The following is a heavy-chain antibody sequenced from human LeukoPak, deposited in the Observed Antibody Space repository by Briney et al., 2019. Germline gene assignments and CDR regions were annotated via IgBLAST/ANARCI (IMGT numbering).Heavy chain of an antibody. CDR1: GGSISSSSYY. V-gene: IGHV4-39*01. CDR2: IYYNGIT. J-gene: IGHJ4*02. CDR3: ARQMISGWYAMRSFDY. Sequence: KPSETLSLTCTVSGGSISSSSYYWGWIRQPPGKGLGWIGSIYYNGITYYNPSLKSRVTVSVDTSKNQFSLRMNSVTAADTAVYYCARQMISGWYAMRSFDYWGQGILVIVSS. D-gene: IGHD6-19*01.